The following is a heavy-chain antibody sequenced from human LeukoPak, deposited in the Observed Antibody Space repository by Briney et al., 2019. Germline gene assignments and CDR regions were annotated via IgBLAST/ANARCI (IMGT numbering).Heavy chain of an antibody. V-gene: IGHV1-8*01. CDR1: GYTFTSYD. CDR2: MNPNSGNT. CDR3: ARAFMVRGVDEDY. J-gene: IGHJ4*02. Sequence: GASVKVSCKASGYTFTSYDINWVRQATGQGLEWMGWMNPNSGNTGYAQKFQGRVTMTRNTSISTAYMELSSLRSEDTAVYYCARAFMVRGVDEDYWGQGTLVTVSS. D-gene: IGHD3-10*01.